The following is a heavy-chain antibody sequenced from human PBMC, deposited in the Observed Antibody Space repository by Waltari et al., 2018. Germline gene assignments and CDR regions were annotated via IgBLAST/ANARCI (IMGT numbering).Heavy chain of an antibody. V-gene: IGHV3-21*01. Sequence: EVQLVESGGGLVKPGGSLRLSCAASGFTFSSYSMNWVRQAPGKGLEWVSSISSSSSYIYYADSVKGRFTSSRDNAKNSLYLQMNSLRAEDTAVYYCAREDTAMPYDYWGQGTLVTVSS. CDR2: ISSSSSYI. J-gene: IGHJ4*02. CDR1: GFTFSSYS. CDR3: AREDTAMPYDY. D-gene: IGHD5-18*01.